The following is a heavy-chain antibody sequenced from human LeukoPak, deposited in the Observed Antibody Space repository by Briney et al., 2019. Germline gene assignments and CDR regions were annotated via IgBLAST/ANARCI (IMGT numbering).Heavy chain of an antibody. V-gene: IGHV3-64*01. CDR3: ARVGSSGTVKYFDY. J-gene: IGHJ4*02. Sequence: GGSLRLSCAASGFTFSSYAMHWVRQAPGKGLEYVSAISSYGGSTYYANSVKGRFTISRDNSKNTLYLQMGSLRAEDMAVYYCARVGSSGTVKYFDYWGQGTLVTVSS. CDR2: ISSYGGST. CDR1: GFTFSSYA. D-gene: IGHD1-1*01.